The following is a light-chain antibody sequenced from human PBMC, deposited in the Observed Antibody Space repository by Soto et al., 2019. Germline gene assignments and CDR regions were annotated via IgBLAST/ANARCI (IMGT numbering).Light chain of an antibody. CDR2: DAS. V-gene: IGKV1-5*01. CDR1: QSVFIW. CDR3: HQYQNYSSS. Sequence: DIQLTQSPSIVSASLGDRVTISWRASQSVFIWLAWYQQKRGKAPKLLIYDASALESGVPPRFSGSGFETEFTLSIDGLQSDDFAVYYCHQYQNYSSSFGQGPELEI. J-gene: IGKJ2*03.